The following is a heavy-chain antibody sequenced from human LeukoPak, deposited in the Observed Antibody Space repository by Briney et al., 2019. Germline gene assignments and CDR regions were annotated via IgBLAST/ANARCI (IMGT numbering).Heavy chain of an antibody. CDR1: GFTFSSYA. D-gene: IGHD4-17*01. CDR2: ISGSGGST. CDR3: AKGIDYGDYFDY. J-gene: IGHJ4*02. Sequence: GGSLRLSCAASGFTFSSYAMSWVRQAPGKGLEWVSAISGSGGSTYYAASVKGRFTIPRDNSKNTLYLQMNSLRAGDTAVYYCAKGIDYGDYFDYWGQGTLVTVSS. V-gene: IGHV3-23*01.